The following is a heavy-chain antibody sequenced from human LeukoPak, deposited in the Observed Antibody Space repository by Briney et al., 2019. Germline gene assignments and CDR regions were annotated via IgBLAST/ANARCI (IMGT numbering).Heavy chain of an antibody. D-gene: IGHD5-18*01. CDR3: ARGYSYGRRAPYSYYYYMDV. Sequence: SETLSLTCTVSGGSISSYYWSWIRQPPGKGLERIGRIYHSGSTYYNPSLKSRVTISVDTSKNQFSLNLSSVTAADTTVYYCARGYSYGRRAPYSYYYYMDVWGKGTMVTVSS. J-gene: IGHJ6*03. CDR1: GGSISSYY. V-gene: IGHV4-39*07. CDR2: IYHSGST.